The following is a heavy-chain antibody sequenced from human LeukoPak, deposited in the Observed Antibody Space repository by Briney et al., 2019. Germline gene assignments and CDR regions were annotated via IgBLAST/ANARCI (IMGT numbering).Heavy chain of an antibody. V-gene: IGHV1-3*01. CDR2: INAGNGDT. Sequence: ASVTVSCTASGYTFTSYAIHWVRQAPGQRLEWMGWINAGNGDTKYSQKFQGRVTITRDTSASTAYMEVHSLTSEDTSVYYCARADCGGDCHYHLDYWGQGTLVTVSS. CDR1: GYTFTSYA. CDR3: ARADCGGDCHYHLDY. D-gene: IGHD2-21*02. J-gene: IGHJ4*02.